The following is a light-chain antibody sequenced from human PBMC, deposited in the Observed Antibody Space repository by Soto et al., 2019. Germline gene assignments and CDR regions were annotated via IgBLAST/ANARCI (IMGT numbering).Light chain of an antibody. Sequence: DIQMTQSASSVSASVGDRVTITCRASQGISSWLAWYQQKPGKAPKLLIYAAPSWQSEVPSRCSGSGSGTDFTLPISSLQPEDFETYDCQQANSSPYTFAQGTKLEIK. CDR1: QGISSW. CDR2: AAP. J-gene: IGKJ2*01. CDR3: QQANSSPYT. V-gene: IGKV1-12*01.